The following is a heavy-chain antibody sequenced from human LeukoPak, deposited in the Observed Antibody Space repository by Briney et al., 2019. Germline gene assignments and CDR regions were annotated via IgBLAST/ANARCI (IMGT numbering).Heavy chain of an antibody. CDR3: ARARSAWASDAFDI. CDR2: INTNTGNP. J-gene: IGHJ3*02. CDR1: GYTFTNYA. D-gene: IGHD6-19*01. Sequence: ASVTVSCEASGYTFTNYAMNWVRQAPGQGLEWMGWINTNTGNPTYAQGFTGRFVFSLDTSVSTAYLQISSLKAEDTAVYYCARARSAWASDAFDIWGQGTMVTVSS. V-gene: IGHV7-4-1*02.